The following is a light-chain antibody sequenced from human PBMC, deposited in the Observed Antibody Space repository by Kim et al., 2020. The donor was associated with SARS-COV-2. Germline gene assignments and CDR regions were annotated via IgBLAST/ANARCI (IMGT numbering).Light chain of an antibody. CDR1: QSGDND. Sequence: SVSPGERATRSCRASQSGDNDLAWYQQKLGQAPRLLIYHTSTRATGIPARFSGSGSGTDFTLTISSLQSEDLAGYYCQQYNDWSYTFGQGTKLEI. CDR3: QQYNDWSYT. V-gene: IGKV3-15*01. J-gene: IGKJ2*01. CDR2: HTS.